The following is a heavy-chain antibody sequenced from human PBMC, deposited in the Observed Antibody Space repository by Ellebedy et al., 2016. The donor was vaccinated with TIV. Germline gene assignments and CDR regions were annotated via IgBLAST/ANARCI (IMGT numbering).Heavy chain of an antibody. V-gene: IGHV4-59*08. CDR2: ISYSVNT. CDR3: ERGLRESAAYGSGSYFQINWFDP. J-gene: IGHJ5*02. Sequence: SETLSLTCTVSGGSIRSYFWSRIRQPPGKGLEWIGHISYSVNTDYNPSLKSRVAISVDTSKNQFSLRLSSVTAADTAVYYSERGLRESAAYGSGSYFQINWFDPWGQGTLVTVSS. D-gene: IGHD3-10*01. CDR1: GGSIRSYF.